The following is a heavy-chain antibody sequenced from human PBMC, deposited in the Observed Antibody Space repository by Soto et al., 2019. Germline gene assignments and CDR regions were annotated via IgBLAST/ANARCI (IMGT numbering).Heavy chain of an antibody. CDR1: GGSISSYY. CDR2: IYYSEST. V-gene: IGHV4-59*01. J-gene: IGHJ4*02. Sequence: SETLSLTCTVSGGSISSYYWSWIRQPPGKGLEWIGYIYYSESTNYNPSLKSRVTISVDTSKSQFSLKLSSVTAADTAVYYCARVSPKELGTNWGQGTLVTVSS. D-gene: IGHD1-7*01. CDR3: ARVSPKELGTN.